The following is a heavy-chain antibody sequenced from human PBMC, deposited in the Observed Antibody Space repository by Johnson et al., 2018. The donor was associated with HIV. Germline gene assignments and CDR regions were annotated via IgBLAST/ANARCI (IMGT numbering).Heavy chain of an antibody. CDR3: GRIDDSTYEESFDI. CDR1: GFTFSSNY. J-gene: IGHJ3*02. D-gene: IGHD4-11*01. CDR2: IYSGGST. Sequence: VQLVESGGGVVQPGRSLRLSCAASGFTFSSNYMSWVRQAPGKGLEWVSVIYSGGSTFYADSVKGRFTISRDNSKNTLYLQMNSLRAEDTAVYYCGRIDDSTYEESFDIWGQGTMVTVSS. V-gene: IGHV3-66*01.